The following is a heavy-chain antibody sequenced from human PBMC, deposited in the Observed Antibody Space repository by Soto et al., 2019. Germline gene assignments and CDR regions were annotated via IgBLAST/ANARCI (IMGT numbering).Heavy chain of an antibody. CDR3: ARFYGDRAYFDY. CDR2: IYYSGST. Sequence: QVQLQESGPGLVKLSQTLCLTCTVSGGSISSGGNYWSWIRQHPGKGQEWIGYIYYSGSTYYNPSLKSRVTISVDTSKNQFSLKLSSVTAADTAVYYCARFYGDRAYFDYWGQGTLVTVSS. V-gene: IGHV4-31*03. CDR1: GGSISSGGNY. D-gene: IGHD4-17*01. J-gene: IGHJ4*02.